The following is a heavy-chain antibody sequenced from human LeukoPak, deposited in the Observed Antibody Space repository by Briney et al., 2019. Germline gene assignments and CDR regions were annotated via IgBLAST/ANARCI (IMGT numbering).Heavy chain of an antibody. J-gene: IGHJ4*02. V-gene: IGHV4-59*08. CDR3: ARAGGSSGWYRLGDY. CDR1: GGSISSYY. Sequence: PSETLSLTCTVSGGSISSYYWSWIRQPPGKGLEWIGYIYYSGSTNYNPSLKSRVTISVDTSKNQFSLKLSSVTAADTAVYYCARAGGSSGWYRLGDYWGQGTLVTVSS. D-gene: IGHD6-19*01. CDR2: IYYSGST.